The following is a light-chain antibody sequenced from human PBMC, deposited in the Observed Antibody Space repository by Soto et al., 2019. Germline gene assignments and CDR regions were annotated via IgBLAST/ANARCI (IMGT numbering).Light chain of an antibody. CDR3: QQCYSTSYT. J-gene: IGKJ2*01. Sequence: IQMTQSPSSLSASVGDRVTITCRASQSISNYLNWYQQIPGEAPKLLIYAASSLQSGVPSRFSGSGSGTDFTLIISSLQPDDFAAYFCQQCYSTSYTFGLGTKLEV. CDR2: AAS. V-gene: IGKV1-39*01. CDR1: QSISNY.